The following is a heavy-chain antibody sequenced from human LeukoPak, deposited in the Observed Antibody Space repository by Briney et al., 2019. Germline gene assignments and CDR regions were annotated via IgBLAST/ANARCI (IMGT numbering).Heavy chain of an antibody. D-gene: IGHD4-23*01. CDR1: GFTFSIYG. J-gene: IGHJ4*02. CDR3: ARGIRWASDY. V-gene: IGHV3-64*01. Sequence: GGSLRLSCAASGFTFSIYGMVWVRQAPGKGLEYVSGITSNGGTTYYGNSVKGRFTISRDNPKDTLYPQMGSLRTEDMAVYYCARGIRWASDYWGQGSLVTVAS. CDR2: ITSNGGTT.